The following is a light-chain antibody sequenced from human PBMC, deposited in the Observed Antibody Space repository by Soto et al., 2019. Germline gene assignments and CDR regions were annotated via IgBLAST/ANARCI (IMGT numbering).Light chain of an antibody. Sequence: EIVMTQSPATLSVSPGERVALSCRASQSVSSNFAWYQQKSGQAPRLLIYGASTRATGIPARFSGSGSGTEFNLAIRSLPSEDFAVYYCQQYNNWPYTFGQGNKLEIK. J-gene: IGKJ2*01. CDR3: QQYNNWPYT. CDR1: QSVSSN. CDR2: GAS. V-gene: IGKV3-15*01.